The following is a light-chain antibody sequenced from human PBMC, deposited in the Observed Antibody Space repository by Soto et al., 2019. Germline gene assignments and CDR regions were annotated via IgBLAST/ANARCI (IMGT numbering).Light chain of an antibody. Sequence: DIQLTQSPSSLSASVGDKVTITCRASQRINNWLAWYQQKPGKAPNLLIYKASRLETGVPSRFSGSGSGTEFTLTINFLQPDDFATYYCQQYNSYSPLTFGGGTKVDIK. CDR3: QQYNSYSPLT. J-gene: IGKJ4*01. CDR2: KAS. V-gene: IGKV1-5*03. CDR1: QRINNW.